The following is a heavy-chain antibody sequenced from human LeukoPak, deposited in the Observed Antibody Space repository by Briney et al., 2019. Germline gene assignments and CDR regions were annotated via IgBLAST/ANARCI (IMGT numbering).Heavy chain of an antibody. CDR1: GGSFSGYY. CDR2: INHSGST. J-gene: IGHJ4*02. CDR3: ARAFDGSDPATDDY. Sequence: SETLSLTCAVYGGSFSGYYWSWIRQPPGKGLEWIGEINHSGSTNYNPSLKSRVTISVDTSKNQFSPKLSSVTAADTAVYYCARAFDGSDPATDDYWGQGTLVTVSS. D-gene: IGHD3-10*01. V-gene: IGHV4-34*01.